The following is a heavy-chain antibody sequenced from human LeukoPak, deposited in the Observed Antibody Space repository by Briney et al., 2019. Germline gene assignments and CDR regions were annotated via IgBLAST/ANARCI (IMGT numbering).Heavy chain of an antibody. CDR2: IVVGSGNT. V-gene: IGHV1-58*01. CDR1: GFTFTSSA. D-gene: IGHD5-18*01. CDR3: ARDGGGYGYYYYGMDV. Sequence: SVKVSFKASGFTFTSSAVQWVRQARGQRLEWIGWIVVGSGNTNYAQKFQERVTITRDMSTSTAYMELSSLRAEDTAVYYCARDGGGYGYYYYGMDVWGQGTTVTVSS. J-gene: IGHJ6*02.